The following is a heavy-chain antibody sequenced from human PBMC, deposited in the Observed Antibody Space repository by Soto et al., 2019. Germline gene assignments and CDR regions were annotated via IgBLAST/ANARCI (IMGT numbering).Heavy chain of an antibody. CDR3: ARDEPYFGYCSGGSCAGYYYGMDV. D-gene: IGHD2-15*01. Sequence: SVKVSCKASGGTFSSYTISWVRQAPGQGLEWMGRIIPILGIANYAQKFQGRVTITADKSTSTAYMELSSLRSEDTAVYYCARDEPYFGYCSGGSCAGYYYGMDVWGQGTTVTVSS. J-gene: IGHJ6*02. V-gene: IGHV1-69*04. CDR1: GGTFSSYT. CDR2: IIPILGIA.